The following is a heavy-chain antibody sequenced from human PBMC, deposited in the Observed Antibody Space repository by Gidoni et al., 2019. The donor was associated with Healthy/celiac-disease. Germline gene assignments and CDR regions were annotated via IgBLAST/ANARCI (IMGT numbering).Heavy chain of an antibody. CDR3: TTCSSWYDYYYGMDV. Sequence: EVQLVESGGGLVKPGGSLRLSCAASGFTFSNAWMNWVRQAPGKGLEWVGRIKSKTDGGTTDYAAPVKGRFTISRDDSKNTLYLQMNSLKTEDTAVYYCTTCSSWYDYYYGMDVWGQGTTVTVSS. V-gene: IGHV3-15*07. J-gene: IGHJ6*02. CDR2: IKSKTDGGTT. CDR1: GFTFSNAW. D-gene: IGHD6-13*01.